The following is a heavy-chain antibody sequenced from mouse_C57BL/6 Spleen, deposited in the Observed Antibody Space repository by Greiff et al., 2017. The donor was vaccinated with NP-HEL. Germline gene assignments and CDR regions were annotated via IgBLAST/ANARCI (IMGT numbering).Heavy chain of an antibody. CDR1: GYAFSSYW. CDR2: IYPGDGDT. V-gene: IGHV1-80*01. CDR3: SRGLGRLALFAY. J-gene: IGHJ3*01. D-gene: IGHD4-1*01. Sequence: VQLQQSGAELVKPGASVKISCKASGYAFSSYWMNWVKQRPGKGLEWIGQIYPGDGDTNYNGKFKGKATLTADKSSSKAYLQLSSLTLEDSAVYFCSRGLGRLALFAYRGQGTLVTVSA.